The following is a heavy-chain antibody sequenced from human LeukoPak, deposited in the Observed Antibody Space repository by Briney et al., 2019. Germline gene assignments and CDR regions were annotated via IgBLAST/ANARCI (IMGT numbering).Heavy chain of an antibody. D-gene: IGHD3-3*01. V-gene: IGHV1-24*01. CDR2: FDPEDGET. CDR1: GYTLTELS. J-gene: IGHJ6*02. CDR3: ATRGQFRLRFLEWSLKDYGMDV. Sequence: ASVKVSCTVSGYTLTELSMHWVRQAPGKGLEWMGGFDPEDGETIYAQKFQGRVTMTEDTSTDTAYMELSSLRSEDTAVYYCATRGQFRLRFLEWSLKDYGMDVWGQGTTVTVSS.